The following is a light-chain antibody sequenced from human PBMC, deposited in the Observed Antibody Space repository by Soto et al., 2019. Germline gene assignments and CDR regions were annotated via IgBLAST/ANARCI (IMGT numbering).Light chain of an antibody. Sequence: DIQMTQSPSSLSASVGDRVTITCRASQDIRDDLGWYQQKSGKAPKRLIYAASSLQSGVPSRFSASGSGTEFTRTISSLQPEDFASYYCQQYNSYPRTFGQGTKVEIK. CDR1: QDIRDD. J-gene: IGKJ1*01. V-gene: IGKV1-17*01. CDR3: QQYNSYPRT. CDR2: AAS.